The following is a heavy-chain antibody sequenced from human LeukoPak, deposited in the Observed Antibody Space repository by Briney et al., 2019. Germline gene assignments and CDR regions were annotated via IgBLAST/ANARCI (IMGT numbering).Heavy chain of an antibody. CDR1: GGSISSYY. CDR2: IYYSGST. V-gene: IGHV4-59*08. Sequence: SETLSLTCTVSGGSISSYYWSWIRQPPGKGLEWIGYIYYSGSTNYNPSLKSRVTISVDTSKNQFSLKLSSLTAADTAVYYCARRDSSSWCGFDYWGQGTLVTVSS. D-gene: IGHD6-13*01. J-gene: IGHJ4*02. CDR3: ARRDSSSWCGFDY.